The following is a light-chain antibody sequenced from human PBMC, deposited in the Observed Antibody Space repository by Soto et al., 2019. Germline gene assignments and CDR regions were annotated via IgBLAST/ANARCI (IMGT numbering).Light chain of an antibody. J-gene: IGKJ2*01. V-gene: IGKV1-39*01. CDR3: QQSYIPPYT. CDR1: QGISVH. Sequence: DIQMTQSPSSLSASVGDTVTITCRASQGISVHLNWYQQKPGKVPKLLIYAASNLHIGVPSRFSGSGSETDFALTISSLQPEDFATYYCQQSYIPPYTFGQGTRLEIK. CDR2: AAS.